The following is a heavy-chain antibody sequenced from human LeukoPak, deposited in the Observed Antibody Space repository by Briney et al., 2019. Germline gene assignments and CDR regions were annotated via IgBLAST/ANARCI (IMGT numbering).Heavy chain of an antibody. Sequence: GGSLRLSCAASGFSFSSYNMNWVRQTPGKGLEWVSSITSSSTYTFYADSVKGRFTISRDNARNLLYLQMNSLRAEDTAVYYCARDPYSGTYGDTYYYYMDVWGKGTTVTISS. CDR3: ARDPYSGTYGDTYYYYMDV. J-gene: IGHJ6*03. CDR2: ITSSSTYT. D-gene: IGHD1-26*01. V-gene: IGHV3-21*01. CDR1: GFSFSSYN.